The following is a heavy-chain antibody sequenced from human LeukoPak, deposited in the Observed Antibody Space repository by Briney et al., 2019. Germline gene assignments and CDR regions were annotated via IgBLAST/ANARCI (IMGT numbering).Heavy chain of an antibody. CDR2: ISASGVMT. D-gene: IGHD1-26*01. V-gene: IGHV3-23*01. CDR1: GFTFNNYA. CDR3: AKDRSIGTYYTFDH. J-gene: IGHJ4*02. Sequence: GGSLRLSCAASGFTFNNYAMTWVRQAPGKGLEWVSSISASGVMTYYADSVKGRITVSRDNSKNSVYLQMSRLTAADTAVYYCAKDRSIGTYYTFDHWGQGTLVTVSS.